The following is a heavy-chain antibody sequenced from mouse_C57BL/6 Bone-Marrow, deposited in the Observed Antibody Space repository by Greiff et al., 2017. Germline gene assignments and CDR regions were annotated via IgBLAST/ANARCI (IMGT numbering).Heavy chain of an antibody. CDR3: ARDRVYYGSSFSFAY. D-gene: IGHD1-1*01. Sequence: EVQGVESGGGLVKPGGSLKLSCAASGFTFSSYAMSWVRQTPEKRLEWVATISDGGSYTYYPDNVKGRFTISRDNAKNNLYLQMSHLKSEDTAMYYCARDRVYYGSSFSFAYWGQGTLVTVSA. J-gene: IGHJ3*01. V-gene: IGHV5-4*01. CDR2: ISDGGSYT. CDR1: GFTFSSYA.